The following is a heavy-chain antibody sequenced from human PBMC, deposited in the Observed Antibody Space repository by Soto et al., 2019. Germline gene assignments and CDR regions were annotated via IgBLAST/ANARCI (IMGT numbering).Heavy chain of an antibody. V-gene: IGHV3-30*03. CDR3: ATSVYNWNDGFFDY. CDR1: GFTFSTYG. CDR2: ISYDGNNK. D-gene: IGHD1-1*01. Sequence: QVQLVESGGGVVQPGRSLRLSCAASGFTFSTYGMHWVRQAPGKGLEWVAVISYDGNNKYYADSVKGRFTISRDNSKNPLYLQKRSRRAEDTAVYYCATSVYNWNDGFFDYWGQGTLVTVSS. J-gene: IGHJ4*02.